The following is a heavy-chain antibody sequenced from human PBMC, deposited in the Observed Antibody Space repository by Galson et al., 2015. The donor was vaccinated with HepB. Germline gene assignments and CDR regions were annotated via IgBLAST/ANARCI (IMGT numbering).Heavy chain of an antibody. CDR3: ARGSSSSWYGSRNYYYGMDV. D-gene: IGHD6-13*01. J-gene: IGHJ6*02. V-gene: IGHV3-21*01. CDR2: ISSSSSYI. Sequence: SLRLSCAASGFTFSSYSMNWVRQAPGKGLEWVSSISSSSSYIYYADSVKGRFTISRDNAKNSLYLQMNSLRAEDTAVYYCARGSSSSWYGSRNYYYGMDVWGQGTTVTVSS. CDR1: GFTFSSYS.